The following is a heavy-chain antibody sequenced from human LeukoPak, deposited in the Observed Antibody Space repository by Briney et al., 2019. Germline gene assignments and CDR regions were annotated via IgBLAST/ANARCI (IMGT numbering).Heavy chain of an antibody. V-gene: IGHV4-30-4*08. CDR3: ARLDDYSNYYLLDY. CDR1: GGSISSGDYY. J-gene: IGHJ4*02. CDR2: IYYSGST. D-gene: IGHD4-11*01. Sequence: SQTLSLTCTGSGGSISSGDYYWSWIRQPPGECLEWIGYIYYSGSTYYNPSLKSRVTISVDTSKNQFSLKLSSVTAADTAVYYCARLDDYSNYYLLDYWGQGTLVTVSS.